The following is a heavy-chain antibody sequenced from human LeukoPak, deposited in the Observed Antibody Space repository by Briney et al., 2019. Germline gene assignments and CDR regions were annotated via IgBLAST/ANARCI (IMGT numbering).Heavy chain of an antibody. V-gene: IGHV3-30*18. J-gene: IGHJ4*02. CDR2: ISYDGSNK. CDR1: GFTFSSYG. D-gene: IGHD3-10*01. Sequence: PGGSLRLSCAASGFTFSSYGMHWVRQAPGKGLEWVAVISYDGSNKYYADSVKGRFTISRDNSKNTLYLQMNSLRAEDTAVYYCAKDIGSGSYLGFDYWGQGTLVTVSS. CDR3: AKDIGSGSYLGFDY.